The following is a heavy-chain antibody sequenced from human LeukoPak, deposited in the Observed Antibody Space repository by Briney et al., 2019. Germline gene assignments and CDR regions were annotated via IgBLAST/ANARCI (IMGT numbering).Heavy chain of an antibody. D-gene: IGHD6-19*01. CDR2: ISSSGNTV. CDR3: ARGGAVAGLY. J-gene: IGHJ4*02. Sequence: PGGSLRLSCAVSGFTFSSYEMNWVRQAPGKGLEWVSYISSSGNTVYHPDSVKGRFTISRDNAKNSLYLQMNSLRGEDTAVYYCARGGAVAGLYWGQGTLVTVSS. CDR1: GFTFSSYE. V-gene: IGHV3-48*03.